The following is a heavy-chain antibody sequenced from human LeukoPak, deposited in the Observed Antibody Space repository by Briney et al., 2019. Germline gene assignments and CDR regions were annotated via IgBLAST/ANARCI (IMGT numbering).Heavy chain of an antibody. CDR1: GFNFSNYA. CDR3: TKAYCSGGSCYEPDY. D-gene: IGHD2-15*01. Sequence: GRSLRLSCTASGFNFSNYAMTWVRQAPGKGLEWVSSISGSGGDTYYADSVKGRFTISRDNSKNTLYLQMNSLGGEDTAVYYCTKAYCSGGSCYEPDYWGQGTLVTVSS. V-gene: IGHV3-23*01. J-gene: IGHJ4*02. CDR2: ISGSGGDT.